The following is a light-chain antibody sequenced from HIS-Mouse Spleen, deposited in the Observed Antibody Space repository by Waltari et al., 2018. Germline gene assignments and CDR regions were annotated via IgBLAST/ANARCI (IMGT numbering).Light chain of an antibody. Sequence: SYELTQPPSVSVSPGQTARITCSGDALQKKSAYWYQQKSGRAPALVIYEDRKRPSGIPAIFSGSSSGTMATLTISVAQVEDEADYYCYSTDSSGNHRVFGGGTKLTVL. CDR1: ALQKKS. CDR2: EDR. V-gene: IGLV3-10*01. J-gene: IGLJ2*01. CDR3: YSTDSSGNHRV.